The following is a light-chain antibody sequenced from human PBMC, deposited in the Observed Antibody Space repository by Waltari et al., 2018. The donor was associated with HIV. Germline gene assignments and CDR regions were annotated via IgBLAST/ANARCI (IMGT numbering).Light chain of an antibody. CDR1: QNVLYRSNNKNY. CDR2: WAS. Sequence: DIVMTQSPDSLAVSLGDRATINCKSSQNVLYRSNNKNYLAWYQHKAGQPPKLLIYWASTRESGVPDRFSGSGSGTDFTLTISSLQAEDVAVYYCQQYYGTPYTFGQGTNLEIK. CDR3: QQYYGTPYT. V-gene: IGKV4-1*01. J-gene: IGKJ2*01.